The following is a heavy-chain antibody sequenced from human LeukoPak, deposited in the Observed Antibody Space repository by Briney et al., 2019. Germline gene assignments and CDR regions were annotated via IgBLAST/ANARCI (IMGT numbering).Heavy chain of an antibody. J-gene: IGHJ1*01. D-gene: IGHD3-10*01. CDR3: ARDGIWFGDQPPEYFQH. CDR1: GFTFSSYA. CDR2: IKQDGSEK. V-gene: IGHV3-7*01. Sequence: GGSLRLSCAASGFTFSSYAMSWVRQAPGKGLEWVANIKQDGSEKYYVDSVKGRFTISRDNAKNSLYLQMNSLRAEDTAVYYCARDGIWFGDQPPEYFQHWGQGTLVTVSS.